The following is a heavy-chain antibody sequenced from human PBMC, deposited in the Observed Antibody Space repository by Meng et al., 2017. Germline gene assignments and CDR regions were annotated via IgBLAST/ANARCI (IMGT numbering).Heavy chain of an antibody. Sequence: VHLTQWGAGLLKPSETLSPTCAVYGGSFSGYYWSWIRQPPGKGLEWIGEINRSGSTNYNPSLKSRVTISVDTSKNQFSLKLNSVTAADTAVYYCAREIAVAAHYYWYFDLWGRGTLVTVSS. D-gene: IGHD6-19*01. V-gene: IGHV4-34*02. CDR2: INRSGST. CDR3: AREIAVAAHYYWYFDL. J-gene: IGHJ2*01. CDR1: GGSFSGYY.